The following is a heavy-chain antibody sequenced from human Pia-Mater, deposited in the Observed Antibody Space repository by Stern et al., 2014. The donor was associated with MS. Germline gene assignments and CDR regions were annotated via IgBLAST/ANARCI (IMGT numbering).Heavy chain of an antibody. J-gene: IGHJ4*02. Sequence: EVQLVQSGAEVKKPGESLKLSCKLSGYSFTIYYIALVRQMPGKGLEWIGVIYPYASDTTYSPSFQGQVPISADKSITTAYRQWSSLRASDTAMYYCARHVQGFDYWGQGTLVTVSS. CDR3: ARHVQGFDY. CDR2: IYPYASDT. V-gene: IGHV5-51*01. CDR1: GYSFTIYY.